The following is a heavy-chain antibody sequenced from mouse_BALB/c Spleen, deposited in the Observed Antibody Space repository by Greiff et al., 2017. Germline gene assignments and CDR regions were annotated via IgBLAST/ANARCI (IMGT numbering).Heavy chain of an antibody. CDR1: GYTFTSYW. D-gene: IGHD3-3*01. Sequence: QVQLQQSGAELVRPGASVKLSCKASGYTFTSYWINWVKQRPGQGLEWIGNIYPSDSYTNYNQKFKDKATLTVDKSSSTAYMQLSSPTSEDSAVYYCTREGDGYFDYWGQGTTLTVSS. V-gene: IGHV1-69*02. CDR3: TREGDGYFDY. J-gene: IGHJ2*01. CDR2: IYPSDSYT.